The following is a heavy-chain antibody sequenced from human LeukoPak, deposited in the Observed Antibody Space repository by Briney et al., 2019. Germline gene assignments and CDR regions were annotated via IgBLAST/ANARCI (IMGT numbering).Heavy chain of an antibody. CDR2: IIPILGIA. V-gene: IGHV1-69*04. J-gene: IGHJ4*02. Sequence: ASVKVSCKASGGTFSSYAISWVRQAPGQGLEWMGRIIPILGIANYAQKFQGRVTITADKSTSTAYMELSSLRSEDTAVYYCARGKVPPQGDNWNYFDYWGQGTLVTVSS. D-gene: IGHD1-20*01. CDR1: GGTFSSYA. CDR3: ARGKVPPQGDNWNYFDY.